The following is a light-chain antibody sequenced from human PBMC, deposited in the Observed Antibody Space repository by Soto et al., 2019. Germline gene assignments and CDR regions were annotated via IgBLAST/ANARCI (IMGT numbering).Light chain of an antibody. V-gene: IGLV2-14*03. CDR3: SSYTRRSTYV. CDR1: SSVVGSYNV. CDR2: DVS. J-gene: IGLJ1*01. Sequence: QSALTQPASVSGSPGQSITIPCSGTSSVVGSYNVVSWYQQHPGKAPKLVIYDVSNRPSGVSPHFSGAKSGNTASLTIAGLQAEDEADYYCSSYTRRSTYVFGTGTKVTV.